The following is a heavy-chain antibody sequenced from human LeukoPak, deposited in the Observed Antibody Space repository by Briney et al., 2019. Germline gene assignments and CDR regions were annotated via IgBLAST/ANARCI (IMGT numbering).Heavy chain of an antibody. D-gene: IGHD4-17*01. CDR1: GGSFSGYY. Sequence: PSETLSLTCAVYGGSFSGYYWSWIRQPPGKGLEWIGEINHSGSTNYNPSLKSRVTTSVDTSKNQFSLKLSSVTAADTAVYYCARGGYYGDYLFNYWGQGTLVTVSS. CDR3: ARGGYYGDYLFNY. CDR2: INHSGST. J-gene: IGHJ4*02. V-gene: IGHV4-34*01.